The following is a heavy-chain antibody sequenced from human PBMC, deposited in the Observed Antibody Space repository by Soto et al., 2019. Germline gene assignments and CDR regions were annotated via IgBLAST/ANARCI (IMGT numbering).Heavy chain of an antibody. CDR3: ARDGSGGLLFDY. CDR1: GYTFTSYG. Sequence: SCKASGYTFTSYGISWVRQAPGKGLEWVSVIYSGGSTYYADSVKGRFTISRDNSKNTLYLQMNSLRAEDTAVYYCARDGSGGLLFDYWGQGTLV. V-gene: IGHV3-53*01. J-gene: IGHJ4*02. D-gene: IGHD2-15*01. CDR2: IYSGGST.